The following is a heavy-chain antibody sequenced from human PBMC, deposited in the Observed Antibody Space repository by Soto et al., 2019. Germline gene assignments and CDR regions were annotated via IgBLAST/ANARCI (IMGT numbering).Heavy chain of an antibody. CDR2: TYYRSKWYN. CDR1: GDSVSSNSAA. CDR3: ARAQYSSSSRYYYYMDV. Sequence: PSQTLSLTCAISGDSVSSNSAAWNWIRQSPSRGLEWLGRTYYRSKWYNDYAVSVKSRITINPDTSKNQFSLQLNSVTPEDTAVYYCARAQYSSSSRYYYYMDVWGKGTTVTVSS. V-gene: IGHV6-1*01. D-gene: IGHD6-6*01. J-gene: IGHJ6*03.